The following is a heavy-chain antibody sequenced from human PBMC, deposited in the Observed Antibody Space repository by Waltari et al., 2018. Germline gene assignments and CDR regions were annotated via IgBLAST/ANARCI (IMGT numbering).Heavy chain of an antibody. Sequence: EVLLVQSGTEVKKSGASLKISCQDSGISFSESWIAWVRQTPGKGLEWMGIIYPDDSASTYSPSFQGQVTISVDKSTNVAYLEWTSLKTSDTAVYYCAASLYDRSDYHYIRWGQGTLVTVSS. V-gene: IGHV5-51*01. D-gene: IGHD3-22*01. CDR1: GISFSESW. J-gene: IGHJ4*02. CDR3: AASLYDRSDYHYIR. CDR2: IYPDDSAS.